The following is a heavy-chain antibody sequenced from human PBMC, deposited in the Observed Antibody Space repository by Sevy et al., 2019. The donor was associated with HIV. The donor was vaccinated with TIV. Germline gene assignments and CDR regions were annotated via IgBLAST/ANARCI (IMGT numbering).Heavy chain of an antibody. Sequence: GGSLRLSCELSGFSFGTYWMSWVRQAPGKGLDWVANIKQDGSEKSYVDSVKGRFTISGDSTKNSLFLQMDSLRVEDTAVYYCARGGQWLDEYIFHYWRQGTLVTVSS. D-gene: IGHD5-12*01. CDR1: GFSFGTYW. J-gene: IGHJ4*02. CDR3: ARGGQWLDEYIFHY. CDR2: IKQDGSEK. V-gene: IGHV3-7*03.